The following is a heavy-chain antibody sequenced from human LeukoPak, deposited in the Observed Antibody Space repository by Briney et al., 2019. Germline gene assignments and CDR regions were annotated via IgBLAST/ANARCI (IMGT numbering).Heavy chain of an antibody. D-gene: IGHD2-15*01. CDR3: ARQGHIVGGGWFDP. Sequence: GESLKISCQGSGYSFSSYWIGWVRQMPGKATERMGVIYPGDSDTRYRPPFQGQVTMSADKSTNTAYLQWRSLRASDSAMYYCARQGHIVGGGWFDPWGQGTLVTVSS. CDR2: IYPGDSDT. V-gene: IGHV5-51*01. CDR1: GYSFSSYW. J-gene: IGHJ5*02.